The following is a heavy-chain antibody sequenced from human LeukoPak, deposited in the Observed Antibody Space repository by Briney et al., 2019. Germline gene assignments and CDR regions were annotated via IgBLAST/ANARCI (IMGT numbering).Heavy chain of an antibody. J-gene: IGHJ4*02. V-gene: IGHV4-4*07. D-gene: IGHD6-13*01. CDR2: IYSTGST. CDR1: GGSINFYY. CDR3: ARGIADPYSFDS. Sequence: PSEPLSLTCTVSGGSINFYYWSWIRQPAGKGLEGIGRIYSTGSTNYSPSLKSRVTMSVDKSKNQFSLNLSSVTAADTAVYYCARGIADPYSFDSWGQGTLVTVSS.